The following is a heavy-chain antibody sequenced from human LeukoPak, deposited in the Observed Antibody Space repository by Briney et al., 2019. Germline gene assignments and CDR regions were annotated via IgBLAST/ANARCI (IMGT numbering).Heavy chain of an antibody. CDR2: IYPGGSA. CDR1: GFTVSSNY. D-gene: IGHD2-15*01. CDR3: TSYSGLHERRYGFDI. J-gene: IGHJ3*02. V-gene: IGHV3-53*01. Sequence: GGSLRLSCAASGFTVSSNYMTWVRQAPGKGLEWVSVIYPGGSAYYIDSVKGRFAISRDNSKNTLYLQMNSLVAEDTAVYYCTSYSGLHERRYGFDIWGRGTMVTVSS.